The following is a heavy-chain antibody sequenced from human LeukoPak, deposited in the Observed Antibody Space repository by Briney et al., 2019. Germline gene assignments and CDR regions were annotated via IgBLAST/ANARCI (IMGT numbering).Heavy chain of an antibody. D-gene: IGHD2-15*01. J-gene: IGHJ5*02. CDR2: MNPNSGNT. CDR1: GYTFTSYD. Sequence: ASVKVSCKASGYTFTSYDINWVRQATGQGLEWMGWMNPNSGNTGYAQNFQGRVTMTRNTSISTAYMELSSLRSEDTAVYYCARGRDYCSGGSCYVRWFDPWGQGTLVTVSS. CDR3: ARGRDYCSGGSCYVRWFDP. V-gene: IGHV1-8*01.